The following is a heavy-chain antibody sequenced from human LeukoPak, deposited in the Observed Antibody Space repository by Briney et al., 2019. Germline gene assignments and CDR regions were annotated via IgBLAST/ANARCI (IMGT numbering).Heavy chain of an antibody. Sequence: PGASVKVSCKASGYTFTSYYMHWVRQAPGQGLEWMGIINPSGGSTSYAQKFQGRVTMTRDMSTSTVYMELSSLRSEDTAVYYCARWYYYDSSGSATWDIWGQGTMVTVSS. CDR1: GYTFTSYY. V-gene: IGHV1-46*01. CDR3: ARWYYYDSSGSATWDI. J-gene: IGHJ3*02. CDR2: INPSGGST. D-gene: IGHD3-22*01.